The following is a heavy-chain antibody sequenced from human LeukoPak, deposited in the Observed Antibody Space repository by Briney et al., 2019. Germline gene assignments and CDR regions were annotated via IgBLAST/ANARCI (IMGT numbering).Heavy chain of an antibody. V-gene: IGHV3-30*04. Sequence: GGSLRLSCAASGFTFSNFAMHWVRQAPGKGLERVAVISHDERNKYHADSVKGRFTISRDNSKNMVYLQMTSLRLEDTAVYYCARPSPPGDGYNPPDYWGQGSLVTVSS. D-gene: IGHD5-24*01. CDR3: ARPSPPGDGYNPPDY. CDR2: ISHDERNK. J-gene: IGHJ4*02. CDR1: GFTFSNFA.